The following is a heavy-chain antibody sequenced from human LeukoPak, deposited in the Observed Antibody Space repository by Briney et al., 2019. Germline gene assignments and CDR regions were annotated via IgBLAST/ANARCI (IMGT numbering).Heavy chain of an antibody. CDR1: GGSISSYY. V-gene: IGHV4-59*12. D-gene: IGHD3-22*01. CDR3: ARPLDSSGYYYGY. CDR2: IYYSGST. J-gene: IGHJ4*02. Sequence: SETLSLTCTVSGGSISSYYWSWIRQPPGKGLEWIGYIYYSGSTNYNPSLKSRVTISVDTSKNQFSLKLSSVTAADTAVYYCARPLDSSGYYYGYWGQGTLVTVSS.